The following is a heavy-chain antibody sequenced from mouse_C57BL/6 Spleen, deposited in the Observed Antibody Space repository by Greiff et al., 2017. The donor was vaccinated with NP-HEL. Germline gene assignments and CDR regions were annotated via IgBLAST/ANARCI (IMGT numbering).Heavy chain of an antibody. CDR3: AEGITTVVATDYAMDY. CDR1: GYSFTDYN. D-gene: IGHD1-1*01. J-gene: IGHJ4*01. Sequence: VQLKESGPELVKPGASVKISCKASGYSFTDYNMNWVKQSNGKSLEWIGVINPNYGTTSYNQKFKGKATLTVDQSSSTAYMQLNSLTSEDSAVYYCAEGITTVVATDYAMDYWGQGTSVTVSS. V-gene: IGHV1-39*01. CDR2: INPNYGTT.